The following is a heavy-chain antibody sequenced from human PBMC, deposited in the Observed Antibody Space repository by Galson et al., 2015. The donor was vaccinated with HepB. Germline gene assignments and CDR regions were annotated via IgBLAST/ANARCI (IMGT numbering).Heavy chain of an antibody. CDR3: ARTYYYLSGTSYARPLAFDV. Sequence: SLRLSCAASGFKFNSFSMNWVRQSPGRGLEWVSSITIPFGYIYYSDSVKGRFTISRDNTRNSLYLQMHSLTAEDTAVYYCARTYYYLSGTSYARPLAFDVWGQGTTVTVSS. CDR1: GFKFNSFS. CDR2: ITIPFGYI. V-gene: IGHV3-21*01. D-gene: IGHD3-10*01. J-gene: IGHJ3*01.